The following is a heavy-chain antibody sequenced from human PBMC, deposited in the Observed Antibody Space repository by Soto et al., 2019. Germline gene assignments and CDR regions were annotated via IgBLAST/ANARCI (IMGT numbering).Heavy chain of an antibody. CDR1: GGSISSSSYY. D-gene: IGHD1-1*01. CDR2: IYYSGST. V-gene: IGHV4-39*01. J-gene: IGHJ6*02. CDR3: ARHADGTTLVPYYYGMDV. Sequence: SETLSLTCTVSGGSISSSSYYWGWIRQPPGKGLEWIGSIYYSGSTYYNPSLKSRVTISVDTSKNQFSLKLSSVTAADTAVYYCARHADGTTLVPYYYGMDVWGQGTTVTVSS.